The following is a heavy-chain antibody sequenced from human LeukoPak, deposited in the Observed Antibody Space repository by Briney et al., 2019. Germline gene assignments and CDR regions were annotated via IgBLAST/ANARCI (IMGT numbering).Heavy chain of an antibody. CDR1: GFTFSSYA. CDR3: AKFYDFWSGSGSY. Sequence: GGSLRLSCAASGFTFSSYAMSWVRQAPGKGLEWVSAISGSGGSTYYADSVKGRFTISRDNSKNTLYLQMNSLRAEETAVYYCAKFYDFWSGSGSYWGQGTLVTVSS. J-gene: IGHJ4*02. CDR2: ISGSGGST. V-gene: IGHV3-23*01. D-gene: IGHD3-3*01.